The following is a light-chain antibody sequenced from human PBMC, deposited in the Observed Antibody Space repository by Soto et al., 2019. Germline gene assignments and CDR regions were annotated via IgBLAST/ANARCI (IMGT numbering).Light chain of an antibody. CDR2: GDT. Sequence: QSVLTQPPSVSGAPGQRVTISCTGSSSNFGANFDVQWYQQFPGTAPKLLIYGDTIRPSWVPDRFSGSKPGTSAALAITLLQAEGEGDDYYQSYDTGMRGVFVGGTKLPAL. J-gene: IGLJ2*01. V-gene: IGLV1-40*01. CDR3: QSYDTGMRGV. CDR1: SSNFGANFD.